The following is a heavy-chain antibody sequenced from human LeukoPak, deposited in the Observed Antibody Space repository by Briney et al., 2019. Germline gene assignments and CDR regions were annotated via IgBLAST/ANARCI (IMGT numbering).Heavy chain of an antibody. V-gene: IGHV3-30*18. CDR1: GFAFSSYG. CDR2: ISYDGSNK. D-gene: IGHD1-26*01. CDR3: AKDPGKLKWEPTAYFDY. Sequence: GGSLRLSCAASGFAFSSYGMHWVRQAPGKGLEWVAVISYDGSNKYYADSVKGRFTISRDNSKNTLYLQMNSLRAEDTAVYYCAKDPGKLKWEPTAYFDYWGQGTLVTVSS. J-gene: IGHJ4*02.